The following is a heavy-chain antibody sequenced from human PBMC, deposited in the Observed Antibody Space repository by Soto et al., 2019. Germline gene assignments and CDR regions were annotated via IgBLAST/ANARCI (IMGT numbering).Heavy chain of an antibody. CDR1: GGSISSSSYY. Sequence: QLQLQESGPGLVKPSETLSLTCTVSGGSISSSSYYWGWIRQPPGKGLEWIGSIYYSGSTYYNPSLKSRVTISVDTSKNQFSLKLSSVTAADTAVYYCAHFGGEYDSPYYYGMDVWGQGTTVTVSS. D-gene: IGHD2-21*01. V-gene: IGHV4-39*01. CDR3: AHFGGEYDSPYYYGMDV. CDR2: IYYSGST. J-gene: IGHJ6*02.